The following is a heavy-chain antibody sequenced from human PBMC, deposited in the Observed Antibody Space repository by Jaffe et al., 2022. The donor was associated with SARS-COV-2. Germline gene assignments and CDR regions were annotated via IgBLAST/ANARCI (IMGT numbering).Heavy chain of an antibody. Sequence: QVQLVESGGGVVQPGRSLRLSCAASGFTFSSYGMHWVRQAPGKGLEWVAVISYDGSNKYYADSVKGRFTISRDNSKNTLYLQMNSLRAEDTAVYYCAKDSYCSGGSCYSQGDYPRDYYYYGMDVWGQGTTVTVSS. J-gene: IGHJ6*02. CDR3: AKDSYCSGGSCYSQGDYPRDYYYYGMDV. V-gene: IGHV3-30*18. D-gene: IGHD2-15*01. CDR1: GFTFSSYG. CDR2: ISYDGSNK.